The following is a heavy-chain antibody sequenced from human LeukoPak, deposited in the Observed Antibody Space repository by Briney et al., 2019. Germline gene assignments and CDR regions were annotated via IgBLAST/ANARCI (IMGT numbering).Heavy chain of an antibody. D-gene: IGHD1-14*01. V-gene: IGHV4-59*08. CDR1: GGSVSSYY. CDR3: ARHGTISSESYFDY. J-gene: IGHJ4*02. CDR2: IHNSGRT. Sequence: SETLSLTCSVSGGSVSSYYWSWIRQSPGKGLEWIGYIHNSGRTNYNPSLKSRVTGFVDTSKNQVSLRPSSVTAADTAVYYCARHGTISSESYFDYWGQGALVTVSS.